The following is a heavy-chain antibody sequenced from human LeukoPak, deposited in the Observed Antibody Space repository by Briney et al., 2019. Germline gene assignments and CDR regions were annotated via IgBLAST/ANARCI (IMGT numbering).Heavy chain of an antibody. Sequence: GGSLRLSCAASGFTFSSYSMNWVRQAPGKGLEWVSSISSSSSYIYYADSVKGRFTISRDNAKNSLYLQMNSLRAEDTAVYYCARDRATWEGGFDPWGQGTLVTVSS. CDR2: ISSSSSYI. CDR1: GFTFSSYS. CDR3: ARDRATWEGGFDP. D-gene: IGHD5-24*01. V-gene: IGHV3-21*01. J-gene: IGHJ5*02.